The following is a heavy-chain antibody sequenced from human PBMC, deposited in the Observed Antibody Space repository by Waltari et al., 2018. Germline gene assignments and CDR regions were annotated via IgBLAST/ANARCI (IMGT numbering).Heavy chain of an antibody. CDR1: GFSVTTNY. CDR2: MYSGGST. D-gene: IGHD5-12*01. Sequence: DVQLVESGGGLVQPGGSLRLSCAVSGFSVTTNYMTWVRQAPGKGLDWVSVMYSGGSTYYADSVKARFTISRDSSKNTVYLHMSSLRVDDTAMYYCATDKVATTAFDYWGQGTLVTVSS. CDR3: ATDKVATTAFDY. V-gene: IGHV3-66*01. J-gene: IGHJ4*02.